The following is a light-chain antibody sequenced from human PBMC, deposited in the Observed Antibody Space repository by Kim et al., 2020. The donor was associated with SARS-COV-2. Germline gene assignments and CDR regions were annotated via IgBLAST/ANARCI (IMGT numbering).Light chain of an antibody. CDR3: HQRSSWPET. Sequence: LPPGERATPSCRASQGLSGYLAWYQQKPDQAPRLLIYDVSKRATGTPARFSGSGSGTDFTLTISSLEPEDFAIYYCHQRSSWPETFGQGTKVDIK. J-gene: IGKJ1*01. CDR2: DVS. CDR1: QGLSGY. V-gene: IGKV3-11*01.